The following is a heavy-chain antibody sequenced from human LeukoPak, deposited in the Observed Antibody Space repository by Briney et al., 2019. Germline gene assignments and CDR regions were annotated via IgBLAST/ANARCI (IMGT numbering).Heavy chain of an antibody. Sequence: PGGSLRLSCAASGFTFSSYGMHWVRQAPGKGLEWVAVISYDGSNKYYADSVKGRFTISRDNSKNTLYLQMNSLRAEDTAVHYCAKDRVGATVGLDYWGQGTLVTVSS. CDR2: ISYDGSNK. CDR1: GFTFSSYG. D-gene: IGHD1-26*01. J-gene: IGHJ4*02. V-gene: IGHV3-30*18. CDR3: AKDRVGATVGLDY.